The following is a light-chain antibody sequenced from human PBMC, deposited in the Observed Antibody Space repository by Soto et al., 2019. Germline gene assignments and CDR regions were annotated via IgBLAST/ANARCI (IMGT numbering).Light chain of an antibody. J-gene: IGKJ1*01. CDR2: KAS. CDR1: QSIRSW. V-gene: IGKV1-5*03. CDR3: QQYNSYPWT. Sequence: DIQMTQSPSTLSASEGDRVTITCRASQSIRSWLAWYQQKPGKAPNLLIYKASSLESGVTSRFSGSGSETEFTLTISSLQPDDFATYYCQQYNSYPWTFGQGTKVEI.